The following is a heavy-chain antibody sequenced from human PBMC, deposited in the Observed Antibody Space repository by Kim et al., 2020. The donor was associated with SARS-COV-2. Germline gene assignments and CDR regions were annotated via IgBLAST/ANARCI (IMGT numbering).Heavy chain of an antibody. CDR3: ERIASGNYYGWVVY. D-gene: IGHD1-26*01. Sequence: GGSLRLSCAASGFTFSSYAIHWVRQAPGKGLEWVAVISYDGSNKYYADSVKGRFTISRDNSKNTLCLQMNSLRAEDTAVYYCERIASGNYYGWVVYWGQGTLVTVSS. V-gene: IGHV3-30-3*01. CDR2: ISYDGSNK. J-gene: IGHJ4*02. CDR1: GFTFSSYA.